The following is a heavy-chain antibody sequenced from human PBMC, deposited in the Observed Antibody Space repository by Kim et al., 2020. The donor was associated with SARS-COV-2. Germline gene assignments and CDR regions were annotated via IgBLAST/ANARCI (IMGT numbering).Heavy chain of an antibody. CDR3: ARDPPPLLRGYFDY. D-gene: IGHD3-10*01. J-gene: IGHJ4*02. V-gene: IGHV1-18*01. Sequence: AQKIQGRDTMTTDTSTSIAYMELRSLRSDDTAVYYCARDPPPLLRGYFDYWGQGTLVTVSS.